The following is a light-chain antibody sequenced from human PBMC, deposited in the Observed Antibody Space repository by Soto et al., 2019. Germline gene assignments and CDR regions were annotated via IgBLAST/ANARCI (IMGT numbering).Light chain of an antibody. Sequence: EIVMTQSPATLSVSPGERATLSCRASQSVGRDLAWYQQKPGQAPRLLIFGASTRATGIPARFSGNGSGTEFTLTISSLQSEDFAVYFCQQYNTWPPLTFGGGTKVEIK. CDR3: QQYNTWPPLT. CDR2: GAS. J-gene: IGKJ4*01. CDR1: QSVGRD. V-gene: IGKV3-15*01.